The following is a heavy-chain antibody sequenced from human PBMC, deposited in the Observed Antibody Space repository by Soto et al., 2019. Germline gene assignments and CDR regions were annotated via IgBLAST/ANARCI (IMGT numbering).Heavy chain of an antibody. CDR1: GGSISSYY. CDR2: IYYSGST. D-gene: IGHD5-12*01. Sequence: QVQLQESGPGLVKPSETLSLTCTVSGGSISSYYWSWIRQPPGKGLEWIGYIYYSGSTNYNPSLKSRVTISVDTSKNQFSLKLSSVTAADTAVYYCARGGHSGYDTDYWYFDLWGRGTLVTVSS. J-gene: IGHJ2*01. V-gene: IGHV4-59*01. CDR3: ARGGHSGYDTDYWYFDL.